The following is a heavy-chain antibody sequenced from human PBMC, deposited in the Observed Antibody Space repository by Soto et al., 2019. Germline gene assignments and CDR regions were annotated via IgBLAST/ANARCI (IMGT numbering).Heavy chain of an antibody. Sequence: AQLVESGGGLVKPGGSLRLSCAASRFPFSNAWMSWVRQAPGKGLEWVGRIRSKTDGGTTEYAAPVKGRFTISRDDLKNMLYLQMNSVKTEDTALYYCTTLYSGYDYVGYWGQGTLVTVSS. D-gene: IGHD5-12*01. J-gene: IGHJ4*02. CDR1: RFPFSNAW. CDR2: IRSKTDGGTT. CDR3: TTLYSGYDYVGY. V-gene: IGHV3-15*01.